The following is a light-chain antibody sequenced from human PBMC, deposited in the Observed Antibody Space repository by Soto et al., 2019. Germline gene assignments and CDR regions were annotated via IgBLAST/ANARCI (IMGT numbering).Light chain of an antibody. V-gene: IGKV1-5*03. Sequence: DIPMTQSPSTLSASVGDRVTITCRASQTISGWLAWYQQKPGKAPKLLIQQASNLESGVPSRFSGSGSGTEFTLTISSLQPDDFATYYCQQYNYYWTFGQGTKVEIK. CDR1: QTISGW. CDR3: QQYNYYWT. CDR2: QAS. J-gene: IGKJ1*01.